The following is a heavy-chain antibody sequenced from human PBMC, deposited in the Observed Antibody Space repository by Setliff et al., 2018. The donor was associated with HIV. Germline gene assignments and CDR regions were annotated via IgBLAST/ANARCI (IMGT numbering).Heavy chain of an antibody. CDR2: INAGNGNT. V-gene: IGHV1-3*01. CDR1: GYTFTNYA. CDR3: ARGDVVVPAAIVVDWFDP. J-gene: IGHJ5*02. D-gene: IGHD2-2*01. Sequence: ASVKVSCKASGYTFTNYAMHWVRQAPGQGLEWMRWINAGNGNTKYSQKFQGRVTITRDTSASTAYMELSSLTSEDTAVYYCARGDVVVPAAIVVDWFDPWGQGTLVTVSS.